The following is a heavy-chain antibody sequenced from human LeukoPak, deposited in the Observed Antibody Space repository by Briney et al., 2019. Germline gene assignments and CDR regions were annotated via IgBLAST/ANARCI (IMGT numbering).Heavy chain of an antibody. V-gene: IGHV3-66*01. D-gene: IGHD5-24*01. CDR1: GFTVSSNY. CDR3: ASSRSGWLQYNY. Sequence: GSLRLSCAASGFTVSSNYMSWVRQAPGKGLEWVSVSYSGGSTYYADSVKGRFTISRDNSKNTMYLQMNSLRAEDTAVYYCASSRSGWLQYNYWGQGTLVTVSS. CDR2: SYSGGST. J-gene: IGHJ4*02.